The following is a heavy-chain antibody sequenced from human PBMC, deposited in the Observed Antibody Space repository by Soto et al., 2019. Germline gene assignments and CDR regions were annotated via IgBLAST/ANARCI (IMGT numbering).Heavy chain of an antibody. CDR1: GFPFIYAW. Sequence: EVQLVESEGGLVKPGGSLRLSCVASGFPFIYAWMNWVRQAPGKGLEWVGRIKSKGSGETRDYAAPVKGRFTISRDDSKNMLYLEMNSVEGGDTAVCFCVWRSEYTSSFRGGQGTLVTVSS. V-gene: IGHV3-15*07. J-gene: IGHJ4*02. D-gene: IGHD6-13*01. CDR2: IKSKGSGETR. CDR3: VWRSEYTSSFR.